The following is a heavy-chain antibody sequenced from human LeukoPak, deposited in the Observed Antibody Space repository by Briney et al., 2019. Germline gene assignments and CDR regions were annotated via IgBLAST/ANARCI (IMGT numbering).Heavy chain of an antibody. CDR3: AKGHAYYYDSSGYPDAFDI. Sequence: GGSLRLSCAASGFTFSSYGMHWVRQAPGKGLEWVAFIRYDGSNKYYADSVKGRFTISRDNYKNTLYLQMNSLRAEDTAVYYCAKGHAYYYDSSGYPDAFDIWGQGTMVTVSS. V-gene: IGHV3-30*02. CDR1: GFTFSSYG. D-gene: IGHD3-22*01. CDR2: IRYDGSNK. J-gene: IGHJ3*02.